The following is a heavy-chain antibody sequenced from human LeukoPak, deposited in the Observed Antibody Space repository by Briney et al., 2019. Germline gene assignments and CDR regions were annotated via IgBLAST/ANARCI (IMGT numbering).Heavy chain of an antibody. D-gene: IGHD2-15*01. CDR3: AKAPVTTCRGAFCYPFDY. CDR2: SSDTGNT. V-gene: IGHV3-23*01. Sequence: GGSLSLSCAATEFTLSSYAMSWVRQATGKGLEWVAASSDTGNTYHADSVKGRFTISRDSSKNTLFLQMNRLRPEDAAVYYCAKAPVTTCRGAFCYPFDYWGLGTLVTVSS. CDR1: EFTLSSYA. J-gene: IGHJ4*02.